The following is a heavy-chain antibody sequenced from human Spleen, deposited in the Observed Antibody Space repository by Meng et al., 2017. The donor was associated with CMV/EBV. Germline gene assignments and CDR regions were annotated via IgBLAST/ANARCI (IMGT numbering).Heavy chain of an antibody. CDR1: GFTLSSYA. J-gene: IGHJ4*02. D-gene: IGHD6-6*01. CDR3: ARDTSDYSSSSGFDY. CDR2: VSGRGGST. V-gene: IGHV3-23*01. Sequence: GESLKISCAASGFTLSSYAMGWVRQAPGKGLEWVSTVSGRGGSTYYADSVKGRVTISRDNSKNTLYLQVNSLRAEDTAVYYCARDTSDYSSSSGFDYWGQGTLVTVSS.